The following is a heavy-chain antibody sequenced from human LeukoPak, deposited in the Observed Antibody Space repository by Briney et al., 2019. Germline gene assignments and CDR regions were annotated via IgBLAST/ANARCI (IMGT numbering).Heavy chain of an antibody. V-gene: IGHV3-48*01. CDR3: VKGSPWRWFDP. Sequence: GGSLRLSCAASGFTFHFYSMTWVRQAPGKGLEWVSYISSRSSTIYYTDSVKGRFTVSRDNSKNTLYLQMSSLRAEDTAVYYCVKGSPWRWFDPWGQGTLVTVSS. D-gene: IGHD3-10*01. J-gene: IGHJ5*02. CDR2: ISSRSSTI. CDR1: GFTFHFYS.